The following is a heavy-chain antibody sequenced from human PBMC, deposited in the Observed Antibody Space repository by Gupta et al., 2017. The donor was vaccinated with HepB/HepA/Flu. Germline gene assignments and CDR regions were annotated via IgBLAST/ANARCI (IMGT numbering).Heavy chain of an antibody. J-gene: IGHJ4*02. Sequence: QVQLQQSGPGLVKPSQTLSVTGAISGDSVSSYSAAWNWIRQSPSRGLEWLGRTYYRSKWYYHYAVSVQSRITINPDTSKNQFSLQLNSVTPEDTAVYYCARGSPTNILPTVAFDYWGQGILVTVSS. CDR3: ARGSPTNILPTVAFDY. CDR2: TYYRSKWYY. D-gene: IGHD4-17*01. CDR1: GDSVSSYSAA. V-gene: IGHV6-1*01.